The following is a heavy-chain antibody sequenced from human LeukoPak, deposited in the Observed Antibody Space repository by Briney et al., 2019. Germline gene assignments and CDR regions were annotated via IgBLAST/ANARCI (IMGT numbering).Heavy chain of an antibody. J-gene: IGHJ4*02. D-gene: IGHD3-10*01. Sequence: SETLSLTCTVSGGSISSSSYYWGWIRQPPGKGLEWIGSIYYSGSTYYNPSLKSRVTISVDTSKNQFSLKLSSVTAADTAVYYCARRWFGEPATFDYWGQGTLVTVSS. CDR3: ARRWFGEPATFDY. V-gene: IGHV4-39*01. CDR2: IYYSGST. CDR1: GGSISSSSYY.